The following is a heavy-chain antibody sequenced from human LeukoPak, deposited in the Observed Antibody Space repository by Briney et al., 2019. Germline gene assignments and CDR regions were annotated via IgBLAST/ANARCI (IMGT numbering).Heavy chain of an antibody. V-gene: IGHV3-49*04. CDR3: TRDGIVIVPYYFDY. CDR1: GFTFGDYA. J-gene: IGHJ4*02. Sequence: PGGSLRLSCTASGFTFGDYAMNWVRQAPGKGLEWVGLIRGKAFGGTTEYAASVKGRFTISRDDSKSIAYLQMNSLKTEDTAVYYCTRDGIVIVPYYFDYWGQGTLVTVSS. CDR2: IRGKAFGGTT. D-gene: IGHD2/OR15-2a*01.